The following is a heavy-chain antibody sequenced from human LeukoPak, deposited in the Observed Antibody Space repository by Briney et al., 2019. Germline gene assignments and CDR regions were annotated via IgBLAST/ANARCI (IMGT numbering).Heavy chain of an antibody. D-gene: IGHD4-17*01. V-gene: IGHV3-74*03. CDR2: VNSDGTRT. CDR3: SREGSVTNDY. J-gene: IGHJ4*02. CDR1: GFTFNKFW. Sequence: GGSLRLSCAASGFTFNKFWMHWFRQAPGKGLVWVSRVNSDGTRTTYADSVKGRFTISRDNAKNTVSLQMNSLRAEDTAVYFCSREGSVTNDYWGQGTLVTVSS.